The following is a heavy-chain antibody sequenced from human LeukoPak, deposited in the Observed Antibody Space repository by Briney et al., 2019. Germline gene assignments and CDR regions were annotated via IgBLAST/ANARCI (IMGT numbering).Heavy chain of an antibody. V-gene: IGHV3-30*02. CDR3: AGYCSGGSCYS. CDR1: GFTFSTYG. Sequence: PGGSLRLSCAASGFTFSTYGIHWVRQAPGKGLEWVAFIRYDGSDKYYADSMKGRFTISRDNSKNTLYLQMNSLKPEDTAVYYCAGYCSGGSCYSWGQGTLVTVSS. J-gene: IGHJ4*02. D-gene: IGHD2-15*01. CDR2: IRYDGSDK.